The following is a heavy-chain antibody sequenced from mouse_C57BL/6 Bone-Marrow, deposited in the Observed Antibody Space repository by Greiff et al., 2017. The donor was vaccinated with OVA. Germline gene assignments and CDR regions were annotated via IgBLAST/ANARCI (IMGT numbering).Heavy chain of an antibody. CDR3: ARDDGYFFEY. D-gene: IGHD2-3*01. CDR1: GYTFTDHY. CDR2: IYPGSGNT. J-gene: IGHJ2*01. V-gene: IGHV1-76*01. Sequence: QVQLQPSGAEVVRPGASVKLSCKASGYTFTDHYINWVKQRHGKGLEWIARIYPGSGNTYYNEKLKGKATLTAEKSANTAYMQLSILTSEDSSVYFCARDDGYFFEYWGQGTTLTVSS.